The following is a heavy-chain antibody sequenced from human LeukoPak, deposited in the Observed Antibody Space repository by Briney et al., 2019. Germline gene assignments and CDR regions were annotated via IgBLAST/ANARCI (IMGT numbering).Heavy chain of an antibody. D-gene: IGHD5-24*01. CDR1: KFTFSSYW. CDR2: IKQDGSEK. V-gene: IGHV3-7*01. CDR3: ASLRMATTYFDY. J-gene: IGHJ4*02. Sequence: PGGSLRLSCAASKFTFSSYWMSWVRQAPGKGLEWVANIKQDGSEKYYVDSVKGRFTISRDNAKNSLYLQMNSLRAEDTAVYYCASLRMATTYFDYWGQGTLVTVSS.